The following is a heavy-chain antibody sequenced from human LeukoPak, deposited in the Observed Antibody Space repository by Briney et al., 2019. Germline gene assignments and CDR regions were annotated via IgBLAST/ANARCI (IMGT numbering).Heavy chain of an antibody. CDR1: GYTFTGYY. D-gene: IGHD3-9*01. J-gene: IGHJ5*02. V-gene: IGHV1-2*02. CDR3: ARDVAALRYFDWLRLAGQNWFDP. CDR2: INPNSGGT. Sequence: GASVKVSCKASGYTFTGYYMHWVRQAPGQGLEWMGWINPNSGGTNYAQKFQGRVTMTRDTSISTAYMELSRLRSDDTAVYYCARDVAALRYFDWLRLAGQNWFDPWGQGTLVTVSS.